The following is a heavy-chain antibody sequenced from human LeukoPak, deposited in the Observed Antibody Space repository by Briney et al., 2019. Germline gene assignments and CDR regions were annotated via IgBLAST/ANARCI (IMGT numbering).Heavy chain of an antibody. CDR2: IKQDRSEK. Sequence: GGSLRLSCAASGSTFSNYGMHWVRQAPGKGLEWVANIKQDRSEKYYVDSVKGRFTISRDNAKNSLYLQMNSLGAEDTAVYYCARVKAYNDYVWGSYRTSWVFDYWGQGTLVTVSS. CDR3: ARVKAYNDYVWGSYRTSWVFDY. D-gene: IGHD3-16*02. J-gene: IGHJ4*02. CDR1: GSTFSNYG. V-gene: IGHV3-7*01.